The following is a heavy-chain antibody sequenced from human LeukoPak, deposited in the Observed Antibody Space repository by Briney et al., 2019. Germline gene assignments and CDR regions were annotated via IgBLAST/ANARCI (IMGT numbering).Heavy chain of an antibody. J-gene: IGHJ4*02. CDR1: GGSLSRYY. V-gene: IGHV4-4*07. D-gene: IGHD1-26*01. CDR2: IYTSGST. CDR3: ARENSGSYREFDY. Sequence: SETLSLTCTVSGGSLSRYYWSWIRQPAGKGLEWIGRIYTSGSTNYNASLKSRVSMSVDTSKNQFSLKLSSVTAADTAVFYCARENSGSYREFDYWGQGTLVTVSS.